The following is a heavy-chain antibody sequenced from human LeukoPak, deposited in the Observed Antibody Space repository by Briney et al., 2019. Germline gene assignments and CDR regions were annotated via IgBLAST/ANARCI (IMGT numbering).Heavy chain of an antibody. Sequence: SETLSLTCTVSGGSISSYYWSWIRQPPGKGLEWIGYIYYSGSTNYNPSLKSRVTISVDTSKNQFSLKLSSVTAADTAVYYCARETGSDAFDIWGQGTMVTVSS. CDR3: ARETGSDAFDI. V-gene: IGHV4-59*01. CDR2: IYYSGST. J-gene: IGHJ3*02. CDR1: GGSISSYY. D-gene: IGHD1-14*01.